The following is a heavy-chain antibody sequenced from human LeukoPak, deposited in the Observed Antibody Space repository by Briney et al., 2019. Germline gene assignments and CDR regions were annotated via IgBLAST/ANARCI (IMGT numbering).Heavy chain of an antibody. J-gene: IGHJ4*02. CDR3: AASYDSIHHHFDY. Sequence: SVKVSCKASGGTFSSYAISWVRQAPGQGPEWMGGIIPIFGTANYAQKFQGRVTITADESTSTAYMELSSLRSDDTAVYYCAASYDSIHHHFDYWGQGTLVTVSS. V-gene: IGHV1-69*13. CDR2: IIPIFGTA. D-gene: IGHD5-12*01. CDR1: GGTFSSYA.